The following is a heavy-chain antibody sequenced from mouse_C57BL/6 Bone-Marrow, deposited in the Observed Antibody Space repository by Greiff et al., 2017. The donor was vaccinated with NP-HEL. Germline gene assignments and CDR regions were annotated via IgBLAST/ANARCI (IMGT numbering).Heavy chain of an antibody. Sequence: VQLQQSGAELVRPGASVKLSCTASGFNIKDDYMHWVKQRPEQGLEWIGWIDPENGDTEYASKFQGTATITADTSSNTAYLQLSSLTSEDTAVYYCTHYYGSSYLYWYFDVWGTGTTVSVSS. CDR1: GFNIKDDY. J-gene: IGHJ1*03. V-gene: IGHV14-4*01. D-gene: IGHD1-1*01. CDR3: THYYGSSYLYWYFDV. CDR2: IDPENGDT.